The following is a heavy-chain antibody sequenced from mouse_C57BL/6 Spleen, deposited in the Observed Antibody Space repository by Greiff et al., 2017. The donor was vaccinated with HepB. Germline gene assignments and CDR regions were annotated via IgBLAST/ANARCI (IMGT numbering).Heavy chain of an antibody. CDR2: IYPGDGDT. J-gene: IGHJ1*03. Sequence: VKLVESGAELVKPGASVKISCKASGYAFSSYWMNWVKQRPGKGLEWIGQIYPGDGDTNYNGKFKGKATLTADKSSSTAYMQLSSLTSEDSAVYFCARYYYGSSSYWYFDVWGTGTTVTVSS. V-gene: IGHV1-80*01. CDR3: ARYYYGSSSYWYFDV. D-gene: IGHD1-1*01. CDR1: GYAFSSYW.